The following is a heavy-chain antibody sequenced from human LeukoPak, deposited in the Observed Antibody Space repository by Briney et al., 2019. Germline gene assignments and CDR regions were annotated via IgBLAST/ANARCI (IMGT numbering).Heavy chain of an antibody. CDR2: IIPILGIA. J-gene: IGHJ4*02. D-gene: IGHD5-24*01. V-gene: IGHV1-69*04. Sequence: ASVKVSCKASGGTFSSYAISWVRQAPGQGLEWMGRIIPILGIANYAQKFQGRVTITADKSTSTAYMELSSLRSEDTAVYYCARGGDGYKLDFDYWGQGTLVTVSS. CDR1: GGTFSSYA. CDR3: ARGGDGYKLDFDY.